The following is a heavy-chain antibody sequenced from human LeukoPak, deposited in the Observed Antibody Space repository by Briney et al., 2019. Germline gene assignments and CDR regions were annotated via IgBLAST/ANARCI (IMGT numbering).Heavy chain of an antibody. CDR2: INHSGST. CDR3: GIAAAGTGGVYYYYGMDV. J-gene: IGHJ6*02. V-gene: IGHV4-34*01. CDR1: GGSISTSAYY. Sequence: SETLSLTCIVSGGSISTSAYYWSWIRQPPGKGLEWIGEINHSGSTNYNPSLKSRVTISVDTSKNQFSLKLSSVTAADTAVYYCGIAAAGTGGVYYYYGMDVWGQGTTVTVSS. D-gene: IGHD6-13*01.